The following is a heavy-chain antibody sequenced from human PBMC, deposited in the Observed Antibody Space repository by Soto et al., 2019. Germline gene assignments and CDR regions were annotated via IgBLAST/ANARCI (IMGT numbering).Heavy chain of an antibody. V-gene: IGHV2-5*05. CDR3: ARFSGYSGYDLIDY. CDR1: GFSLSTSGVG. Sequence: SGPTLVNPTQTLTLTCTFSGFSLSTSGVGVGWVRQPPGKALEWLALIYWDDDKRYGPSLKSRLTITKDTSKNQVVLTMTNMDPVDTATYYCARFSGYSGYDLIDYWGQGTLVTVSS. CDR2: IYWDDDK. D-gene: IGHD5-12*01. J-gene: IGHJ4*02.